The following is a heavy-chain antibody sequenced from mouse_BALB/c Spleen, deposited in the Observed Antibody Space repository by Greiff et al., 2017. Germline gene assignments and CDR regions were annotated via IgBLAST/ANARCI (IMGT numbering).Heavy chain of an antibody. V-gene: IGHV2-9-2*01. CDR3: VRGDRVYAMDY. CDR2: IWTGGGT. J-gene: IGHJ4*01. Sequence: QVQLKESGPGLVAPSQSLSITCTVSGFSLTSYDISWIRQPPGKGLEWLGVIWTGGGTNYNSAFMSRLSISKDNSKSQVFLKMNSLQTDDTAIYYCVRGDRVYAMDYWGQGTSVTVSS. CDR1: GFSLTSYD. D-gene: IGHD2-14*01.